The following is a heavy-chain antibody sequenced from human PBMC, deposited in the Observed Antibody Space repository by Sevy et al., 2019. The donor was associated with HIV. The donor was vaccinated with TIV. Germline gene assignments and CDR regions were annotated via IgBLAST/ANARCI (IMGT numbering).Heavy chain of an antibody. J-gene: IGHJ4*02. CDR1: GFPFTTYA. V-gene: IGHV3-30-3*01. CDR2: ISFNGGNK. CDR3: ARDVSGGERLGQLSAYFDY. D-gene: IGHD3-16*02. Sequence: GGSLRLSCAASGFPFTTYAVHWVRQAPGKGLEWLAVISFNGGNKFYADSVRGRFTISGDNSENTRYLQMNSLRVEDTAMYYCARDVSGGERLGQLSAYFDYWGQGTLVTVSS.